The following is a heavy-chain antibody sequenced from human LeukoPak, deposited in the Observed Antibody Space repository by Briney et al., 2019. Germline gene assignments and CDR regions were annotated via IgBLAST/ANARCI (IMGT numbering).Heavy chain of an antibody. CDR2: INWNGGST. V-gene: IGHV3-20*04. J-gene: IGHJ4*02. D-gene: IGHD6-6*01. CDR1: GFTFDDYG. Sequence: GGSLRLSCAASGFTFDDYGMSWVRHAPGKGLEWVSGINWNGGSTGYADSVKGRFTISRDNAKNSLHLQMNSLRAEDTALYYCARGEDSPFDYWGQGTLVTVSS. CDR3: ARGEDSPFDY.